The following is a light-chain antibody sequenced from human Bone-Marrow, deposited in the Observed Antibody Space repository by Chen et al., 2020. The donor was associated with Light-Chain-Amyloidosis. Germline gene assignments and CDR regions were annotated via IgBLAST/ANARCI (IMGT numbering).Light chain of an antibody. CDR3: QQYYSVPIT. J-gene: IGKJ5*01. CDR1: RNLLSNSNNQDY. Sequence: DIVMSXSPDSLAVSLGERAXXNCNXXRNLLSNSNNQDYLAWFQQKPGQPPKLLIYWASTRESGVPDRFXXXGSXXXFTLTISSXQAEDXXVYYCQQYYSVPITFGQGTRLEIK. CDR2: WAS. V-gene: IGKV4-1*01.